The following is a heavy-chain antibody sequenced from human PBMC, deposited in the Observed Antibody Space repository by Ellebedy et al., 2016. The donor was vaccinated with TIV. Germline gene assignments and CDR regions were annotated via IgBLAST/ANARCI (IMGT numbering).Heavy chain of an antibody. CDR2: VFHSGNT. Sequence: MPSETLSLTCTVSGYSISSGYFWCWLRQPPGKGLKGIGSVFHSGNTYYHPSLKSRVTIPVDTSKNQFSLNLRSVTAADTAVYYCARDSMSYRFDPWGQGTLVTVSS. J-gene: IGHJ5*02. V-gene: IGHV4-38-2*02. CDR3: ARDSMSYRFDP. CDR1: GYSISSGYF.